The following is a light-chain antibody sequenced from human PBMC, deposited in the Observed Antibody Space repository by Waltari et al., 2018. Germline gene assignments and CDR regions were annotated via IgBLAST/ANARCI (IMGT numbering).Light chain of an antibody. CDR2: DAS. CDR3: QQRSNWPPA. V-gene: IGKV3-11*01. Sequence: TQSPSTLSASVGDRVTITCRASQSVSSSLAWYQQKPGQATRLLIYDASNRATGIPARFSVSWYGTELTLTISSLEPEDFAVYYCQQRSNWPPAFGQGTKLEIK. J-gene: IGKJ2*01. CDR1: QSVSSS.